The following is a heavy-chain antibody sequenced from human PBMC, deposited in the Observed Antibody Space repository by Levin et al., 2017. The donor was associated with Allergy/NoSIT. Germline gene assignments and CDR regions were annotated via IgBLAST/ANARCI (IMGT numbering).Heavy chain of an antibody. CDR2: IKDDGSEA. D-gene: IGHD6-19*01. Sequence: GGSLRLSCAASGFSFRNYWMSWVRQAPGKGLELVANIKDDGSEAFYLDSVKGRLTISRDNAKNSLYLEMNSLRVEDTAVYYCARDWRPPGIIVAGTSDWFDPWGQGALVIVSS. V-gene: IGHV3-7*01. CDR1: GFSFRNYW. J-gene: IGHJ5*02. CDR3: ARDWRPPGIIVAGTSDWFDP.